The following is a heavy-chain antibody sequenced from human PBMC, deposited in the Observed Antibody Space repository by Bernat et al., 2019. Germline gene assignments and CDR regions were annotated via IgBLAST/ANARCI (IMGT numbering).Heavy chain of an antibody. V-gene: IGHV5-51*01. J-gene: IGHJ5*01. D-gene: IGHD6-6*01. CDR1: GYSFSSYW. Sequence: EVQLVQSGAEVKKPGESLTISCKGSGYSFSSYWIGWVRQMPGKGLEWMGIIYPGDSDTRYSPSFQGQVTFSANKSITTAYLQWSRLKASDTAMYYCARLGGYTSSSNFDSWGQGTLVTVSS. CDR3: ARLGGYTSSSNFDS. CDR2: IYPGDSDT.